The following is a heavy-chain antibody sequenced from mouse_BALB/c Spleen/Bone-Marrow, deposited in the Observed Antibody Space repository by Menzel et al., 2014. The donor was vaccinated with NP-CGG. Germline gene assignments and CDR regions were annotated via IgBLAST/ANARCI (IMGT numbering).Heavy chain of an antibody. CDR2: IDPANGNT. J-gene: IGHJ3*01. CDR1: GFNIKDTY. D-gene: IGHD1-1*02. CDR3: ARWWFTTGFAY. Sequence: EVQLQQSGAELVKPGASVKLSCTASGFNIKDTYMHWVKQRPEQGLEWIGRIDPANGNTKYDPKFQGKATITADTSSNTAYLQLGGPASEDSAIYYCARWWFTTGFAYWGQGTLVTVSA. V-gene: IGHV14-3*02.